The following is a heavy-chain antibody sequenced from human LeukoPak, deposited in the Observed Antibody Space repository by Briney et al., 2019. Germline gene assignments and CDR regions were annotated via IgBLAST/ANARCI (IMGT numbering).Heavy chain of an antibody. CDR2: ISGSGDYT. J-gene: IGHJ1*01. Sequence: GGSLRLSCAASGFTFSRCAMTWVRQAPGKGLEWVSAISGSGDYTYYADSVKGRFTISRDNSRNTLYLQMNSLRAEDTAVYYCARDDHGYSYGSGYFQHWGQGTLVTVSS. V-gene: IGHV3-23*01. D-gene: IGHD5-18*01. CDR3: ARDDHGYSYGSGYFQH. CDR1: GFTFSRCA.